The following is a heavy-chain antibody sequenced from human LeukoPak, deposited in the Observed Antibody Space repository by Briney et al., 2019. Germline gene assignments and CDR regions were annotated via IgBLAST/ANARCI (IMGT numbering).Heavy chain of an antibody. CDR1: GFTFSSYA. CDR3: AREPGYYYGMDV. D-gene: IGHD2-2*01. V-gene: IGHV3-30-3*01. J-gene: IGHJ6*02. CDR2: ISYDGSNK. Sequence: GGSLRLSCAASGFTFSSYAMHWVRPAPGKGLEWVAVISYDGSNKYYADSVKGRFTISRDNSKNTLYLQMNSLRAEDTAVYYCAREPGYYYGMDVWGQGTTVTVSS.